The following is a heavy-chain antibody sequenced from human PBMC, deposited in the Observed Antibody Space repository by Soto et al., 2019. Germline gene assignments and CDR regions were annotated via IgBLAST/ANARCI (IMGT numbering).Heavy chain of an antibody. D-gene: IGHD4-4*01. CDR1: GFPFSAFA. V-gene: IGHV3-23*01. Sequence: PGGSLRLSCAASGFPFSAFAMSWVRQAPGKGLEWVSAISGSGGSTYYADSVKGRFTISRDNSKNTLYLQMNSLRAEDTAVYYCAKEYSNYEVSYFDYWGQGTLVTVSS. CDR3: AKEYSNYEVSYFDY. J-gene: IGHJ4*02. CDR2: ISGSGGST.